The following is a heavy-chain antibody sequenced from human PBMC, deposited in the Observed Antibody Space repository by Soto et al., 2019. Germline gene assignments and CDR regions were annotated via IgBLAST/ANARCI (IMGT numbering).Heavy chain of an antibody. D-gene: IGHD1-26*01. CDR3: ASGRGYFDY. J-gene: IGHJ4*02. CDR2: VHSLVST. Sequence: SETLSLTCTVSGASIRTPDLYWSWIRQPPGKGLEWIGFVHSLVSTSYSPSLMNRITISVDTSKSQFSLTLRSVTAADTAVYYCASGRGYFDYWGRGTLVTVSS. CDR1: GASIRTPDLY. V-gene: IGHV4-30-4*01.